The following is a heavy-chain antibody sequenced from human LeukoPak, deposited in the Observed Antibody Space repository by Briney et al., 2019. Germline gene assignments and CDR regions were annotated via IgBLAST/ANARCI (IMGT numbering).Heavy chain of an antibody. CDR3: AKGLSGSPLPY. Sequence: PGGSLRLSCAASGFTFSSYGMHWVRQAPGKGLEWVAVISYDGSNKYYVDSVKGRFTISRDNSKNTLYLQMNSLRAEDTAVYYCAKGLSGSPLPYWGQGTLVTVSS. J-gene: IGHJ4*02. D-gene: IGHD3-10*01. V-gene: IGHV3-30*18. CDR1: GFTFSSYG. CDR2: ISYDGSNK.